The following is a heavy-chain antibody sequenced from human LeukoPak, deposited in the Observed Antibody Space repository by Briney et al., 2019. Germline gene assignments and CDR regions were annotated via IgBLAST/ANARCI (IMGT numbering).Heavy chain of an antibody. V-gene: IGHV4-30-2*01. CDR2: IYHSGST. CDR3: ARDRKSIAARGPLDAFDI. Sequence: PSETLSLTCTVSGGSISSGGYYWSWIRQPPGKGLEWIGYIYHSGSTYYNPSLKSRVTISVDRSKNQFSLKLSSVTAADTAVYYCARDRKSIAARGPLDAFDIWGQGTMVTVSS. J-gene: IGHJ3*02. D-gene: IGHD6-6*01. CDR1: GGSISSGGYY.